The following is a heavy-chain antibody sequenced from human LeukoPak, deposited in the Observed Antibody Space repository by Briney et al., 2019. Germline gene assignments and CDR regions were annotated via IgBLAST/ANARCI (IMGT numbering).Heavy chain of an antibody. CDR1: GYTLTELS. CDR3: ARVGTQLWLPTLYYFDY. CDR2: FDPEDGET. J-gene: IGHJ4*02. D-gene: IGHD5-18*01. Sequence: ASVKVSCKVSGYTLTELSMHWVRQAPGKGLEWMGGFDPEDGETIYAQKFQGRVTMTEDTSTDTAYMELSSLRSEDTAVYYCARVGTQLWLPTLYYFDYWGQGTLVTVSS. V-gene: IGHV1-24*01.